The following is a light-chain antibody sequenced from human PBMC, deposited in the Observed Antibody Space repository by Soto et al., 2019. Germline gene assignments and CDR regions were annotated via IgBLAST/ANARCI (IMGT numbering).Light chain of an antibody. J-gene: IGKJ1*01. CDR3: QQYNSHCT. CDR1: QSISSW. CDR2: DAS. Sequence: DIQMTQSPSTLSASVGDRVTITCRASQSISSWLAWYQQKPGKAPKLLIYDASSLESGVPSRFSGSGSGTEFTPTISSLQPDDFATYYCQQYNSHCTFGQGTKVEIK. V-gene: IGKV1-5*01.